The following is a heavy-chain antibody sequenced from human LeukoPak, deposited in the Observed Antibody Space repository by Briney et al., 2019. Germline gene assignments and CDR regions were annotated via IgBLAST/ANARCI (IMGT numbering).Heavy chain of an antibody. CDR1: GYTLTELS. J-gene: IGHJ4*02. V-gene: IGHV1-24*01. CDR2: FDPEDGET. Sequence: ASVTVSCKVSGYTLTELSMHWVRQAPGKGLEWMGGFDPEDGETIYAQKFQGRVTMTEDTSTDTAYMELSSLRSEDTAVYYCATDLYYYDSSGYYTFDYWGQGTLVTVSS. D-gene: IGHD3-22*01. CDR3: ATDLYYYDSSGYYTFDY.